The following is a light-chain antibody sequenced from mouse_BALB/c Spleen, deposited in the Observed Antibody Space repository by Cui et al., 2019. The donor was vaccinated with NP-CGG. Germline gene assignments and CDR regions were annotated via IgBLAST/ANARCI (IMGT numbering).Light chain of an antibody. Sequence: QAVVTPESALPTSPGETITLTFRSSTGAVTTSNYANWVQEKPDHLFTGLIGGTKNRTPGVPARFSGSLIGDKAVLTITGAQTEDEAIYFCALWYSNHWVFGGGTKLTVL. CDR3: ALWYSNHWV. CDR2: GTK. J-gene: IGLJ1*01. V-gene: IGLV1*01. CDR1: TGAVTTSNY.